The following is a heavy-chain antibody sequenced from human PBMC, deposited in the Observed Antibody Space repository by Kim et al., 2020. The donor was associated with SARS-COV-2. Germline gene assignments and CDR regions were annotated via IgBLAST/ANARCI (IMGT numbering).Heavy chain of an antibody. J-gene: IGHJ4*02. Sequence: KFQGRVTMTRNTSISTAYMELSSLRSEDTAVYYCARGGLSDTAMVHFDYWGQGTLVTVSS. D-gene: IGHD5-18*01. V-gene: IGHV1-8*01. CDR3: ARGGLSDTAMVHFDY.